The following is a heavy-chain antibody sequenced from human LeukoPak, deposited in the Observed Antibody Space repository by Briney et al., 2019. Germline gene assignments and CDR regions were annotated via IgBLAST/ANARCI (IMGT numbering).Heavy chain of an antibody. CDR1: GFTFSRYW. D-gene: IGHD3-10*01. CDR3: AKDLRDASGSYYRFDY. J-gene: IGHJ4*02. CDR2: LGRTGEYK. V-gene: IGHV3-23*01. Sequence: PGGSLRLSCAASGFTFSRYWMHWVRQVPGKGLEWVSGLGRTGEYKYYADSVKGRFTISRDNSKDMVFLQMNSLRAEDTAVYYCAKDLRDASGSYYRFDYWGQGTLVTVSS.